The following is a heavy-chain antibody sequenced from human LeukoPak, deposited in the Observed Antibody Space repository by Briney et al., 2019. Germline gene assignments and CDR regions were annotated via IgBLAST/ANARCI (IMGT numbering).Heavy chain of an antibody. J-gene: IGHJ4*02. CDR2: IKQDGSEK. V-gene: IGHV3-7*02. Sequence: GGSLRLSWAASGFSFSSYWMSWVRQAPGKGMEWVANIKQDGSEKYYVDSVKGRFTISRDNSKNTLYLQMNSLRAEDTAVYYCASLSLAHTVVGGGLDYWGRGTLVTVSS. CDR1: GFSFSSYW. D-gene: IGHD4-23*01. CDR3: ASLSLAHTVVGGGLDY.